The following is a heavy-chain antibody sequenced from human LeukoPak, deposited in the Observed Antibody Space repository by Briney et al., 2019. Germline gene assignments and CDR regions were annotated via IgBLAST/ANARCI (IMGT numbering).Heavy chain of an antibody. CDR2: IIPIFGTA. Sequence: GASVKVSCKASGGTFSSYAISWVRQAPGQGLEWVGGIIPIFGTANYAQKFQGRVTITADESTSTAYMELSSLRSEDTAVYYCARDQYDSSGYYLGAYWFDPWGQGTLVTVSS. V-gene: IGHV1-69*13. D-gene: IGHD3-22*01. J-gene: IGHJ5*02. CDR1: GGTFSSYA. CDR3: ARDQYDSSGYYLGAYWFDP.